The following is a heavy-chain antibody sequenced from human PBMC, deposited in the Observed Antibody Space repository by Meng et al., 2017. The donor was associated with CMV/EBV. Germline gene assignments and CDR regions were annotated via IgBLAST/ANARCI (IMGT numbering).Heavy chain of an antibody. CDR1: GYTFTGYY. CDR3: ARLGSGSYLEYYFDY. V-gene: IGHV1-2*02. J-gene: IGHJ4*02. D-gene: IGHD1-26*01. Sequence: ASVKVSCKASGYTFTGYYMHWVRQAPGQGLEWMGWINPNSGGTNYAQKCQGRVTMTRDTSISTAYMELSRLRSDDTAVYYCARLGSGSYLEYYFDYWGQGTLVTVSS. CDR2: INPNSGGT.